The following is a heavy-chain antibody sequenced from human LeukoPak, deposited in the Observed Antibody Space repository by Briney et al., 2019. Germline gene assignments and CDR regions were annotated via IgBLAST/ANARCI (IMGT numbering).Heavy chain of an antibody. CDR1: GFTFSNYA. V-gene: IGHV3-23*01. D-gene: IGHD6-13*01. CDR3: AKDRSDNSTWYLGDY. J-gene: IGHJ4*01. Sequence: GGSLRLSCAASGFTFSNYAMSWVRQPPGKGLEWVSAISGTDGSTYYADSMEGRFTISRDNSKNTLHLQMNSLRAEDTAIYYCAKDRSDNSTWYLGDYWGHGTLVAVSS. CDR2: ISGTDGST.